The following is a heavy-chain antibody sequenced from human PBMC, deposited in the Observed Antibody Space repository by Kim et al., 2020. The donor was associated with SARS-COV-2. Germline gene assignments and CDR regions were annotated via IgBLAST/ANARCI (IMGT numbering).Heavy chain of an antibody. CDR3: AREQSRGADLDY. J-gene: IGHJ4*02. CDR1: GYTVTSHS. V-gene: IGHV1-3*01. CDR2: IVFGSGNT. Sequence: ASVKVSCKASGYTVTSHSVFWLRQAPGQRLEWVGYIVFGSGNTRYSTSLQGRVTITRDTSASTAYMELSSLRSEDTALCYCAREQSRGADLDYWGQGTLVTVFS.